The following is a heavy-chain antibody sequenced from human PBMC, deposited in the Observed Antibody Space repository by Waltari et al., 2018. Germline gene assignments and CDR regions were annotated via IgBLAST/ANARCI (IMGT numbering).Heavy chain of an antibody. J-gene: IGHJ6*02. CDR2: IKSKTDGGTT. V-gene: IGHV3-15*01. CDR3: TTDQYGSGSYYGMDV. D-gene: IGHD3-10*01. CDR1: GFTFGNAW. Sequence: EVQLVESGGGLVKPGGSLRLSCAASGFTFGNAWMSWFRQAQGKGLEWVGRIKSKTDGGTTDYAAPVKGRFTISRDDSKNTLYLQMNSLKTEDTAVYYCTTDQYGSGSYYGMDVWGQGTTVTVSS.